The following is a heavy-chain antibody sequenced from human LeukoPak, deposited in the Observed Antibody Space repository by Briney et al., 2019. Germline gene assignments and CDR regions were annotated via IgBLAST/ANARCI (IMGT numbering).Heavy chain of an antibody. Sequence: GGSLRLSCAASGFTFSSYGMHWVRQAPGKGLEWVAVISYDGSNKYYADSVKGRFTISRDNAKNSLYLQMNSLRAEDTALYCCAKDTSLGGYRGGFDYWGQGTLVTVSS. D-gene: IGHD5-18*01. V-gene: IGHV3-30*18. J-gene: IGHJ4*02. CDR1: GFTFSSYG. CDR3: AKDTSLGGYRGGFDY. CDR2: ISYDGSNK.